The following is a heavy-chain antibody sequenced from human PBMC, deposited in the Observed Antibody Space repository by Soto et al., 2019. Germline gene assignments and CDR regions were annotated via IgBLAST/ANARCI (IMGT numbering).Heavy chain of an antibody. V-gene: IGHV3-30*18. CDR1: GFTFSSYG. J-gene: IGHJ6*02. Sequence: GGALRLFCAASGFTFSSYGMHWVRQAPGKGLEWVAVISYDGSNKYYADSVKGRFTISRDNSKNTLYLQMNSLRAEDTAVYYSAKEIWSYGSGSGYYYYGMDVWGQGTTVTVSS. D-gene: IGHD3-10*01. CDR3: AKEIWSYGSGSGYYYYGMDV. CDR2: ISYDGSNK.